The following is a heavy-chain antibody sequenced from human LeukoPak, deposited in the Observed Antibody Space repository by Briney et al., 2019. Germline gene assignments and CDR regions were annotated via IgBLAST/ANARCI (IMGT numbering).Heavy chain of an antibody. CDR2: IRYDGSNK. J-gene: IGHJ4*02. Sequence: GGSLRLSCAASGFTFSSYGIHWVRQAPGKGLEWVAFIRYDGSNKYYADSVKGRFTISRDNSKNTLYLQMNSLRAEDTAVYYCAKARSYYDSSGYDYWGPGTLVTVSS. CDR1: GFTFSSYG. V-gene: IGHV3-30*02. D-gene: IGHD3-22*01. CDR3: AKARSYYDSSGYDY.